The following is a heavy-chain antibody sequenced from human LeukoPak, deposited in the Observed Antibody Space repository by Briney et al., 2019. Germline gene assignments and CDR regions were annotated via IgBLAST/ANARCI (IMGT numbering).Heavy chain of an antibody. J-gene: IGHJ4*02. CDR2: FYSGGST. D-gene: IGHD1-26*01. CDR1: GFSISSSNW. Sequence: PSDTLSLTCAVSGFSISSSNWWGWVRQPPGTGVGWLGYFYSGGSTYYNPSLKSRVTMSVDTSKNQFAVKLSSVTAVDTAVYYCARKGSGTYPFDYWGQGSLVTVSS. V-gene: IGHV4-28*01. CDR3: ARKGSGTYPFDY.